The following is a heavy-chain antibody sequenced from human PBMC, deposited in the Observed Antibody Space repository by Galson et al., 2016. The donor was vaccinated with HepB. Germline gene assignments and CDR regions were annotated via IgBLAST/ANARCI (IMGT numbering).Heavy chain of an antibody. CDR1: GYTLTTYY. V-gene: IGHV1-2*02. CDR3: ARLARVADFYYYGMDV. Sequence: GYTLTTYYIHWVRQAPGQGLEWMGWINPNSGGTNYVQKFRGRFTMTRDTSINTAYMELSGLRSDDTAVYYCARLARVADFYYYGMDVWGQGTTVTVSS. J-gene: IGHJ6*02. CDR2: INPNSGGT.